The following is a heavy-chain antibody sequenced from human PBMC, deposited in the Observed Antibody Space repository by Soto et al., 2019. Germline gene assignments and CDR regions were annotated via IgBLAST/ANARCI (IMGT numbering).Heavy chain of an antibody. J-gene: IGHJ5*02. Sequence: QITLKESGPTLVKPTQTLTLTCTFSGFSLSTSGVGVGWIRQPPGKALEWLALIYWDDDKRYSPSLKSRLTITKDTSKNQVVLTMTNMDPVDTATYYCAPSPAARQQLVRAWFDPWGQGTLVTVSS. D-gene: IGHD6-13*01. CDR2: IYWDDDK. CDR1: GFSLSTSGVG. CDR3: APSPAARQQLVRAWFDP. V-gene: IGHV2-5*02.